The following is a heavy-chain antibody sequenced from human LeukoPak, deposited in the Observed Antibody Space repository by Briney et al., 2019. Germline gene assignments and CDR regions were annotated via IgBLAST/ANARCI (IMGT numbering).Heavy chain of an antibody. Sequence: ASVKVSCKASGYTFTGYYMHWVRQAPGQGLEWMGRINPNSGGTNYAQKFQGRVTITADESTSTAYMELSSLRSEDTAVYYCASDGTTIFGVYGMDVWGQGTTVTVSS. CDR2: INPNSGGT. V-gene: IGHV1-2*06. J-gene: IGHJ6*02. CDR1: GYTFTGYY. CDR3: ASDGTTIFGVYGMDV. D-gene: IGHD3-3*01.